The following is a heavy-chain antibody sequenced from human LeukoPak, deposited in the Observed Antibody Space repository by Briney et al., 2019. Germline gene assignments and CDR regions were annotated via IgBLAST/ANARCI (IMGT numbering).Heavy chain of an antibody. CDR2: IYHSGST. V-gene: IGHV4-30-2*01. J-gene: IGHJ4*02. CDR3: ASGDSSGWSDY. Sequence: SQTLSLTCTVSGGSISSGGYYWSWIRQPPGKGLEWIGYIYHSGSTYYNPSLRSRVTISVDRSKNQFSLKLSSVTAADTAVYYCASGDSSGWSDYWGQGTLVTVSS. CDR1: GGSISSGGYY. D-gene: IGHD6-19*01.